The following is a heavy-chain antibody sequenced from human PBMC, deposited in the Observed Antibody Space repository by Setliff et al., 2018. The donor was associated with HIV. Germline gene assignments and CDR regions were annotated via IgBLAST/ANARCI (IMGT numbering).Heavy chain of an antibody. J-gene: IGHJ5*02. CDR1: GGSISSSAYY. CDR3: ASRIYYYDESRVLREEGFVP. V-gene: IGHV4-39*01. Sequence: SETLSLTCSVSGGSISSSAYYWGWIRQPPGKGLEWIGNIYYSGTTYYNPSLKSRVTISVDTSKNQFSLKLTSVTAADTAMYYCASRIYYYDESRVLREEGFVPWGQGTLVTVSS. CDR2: IYYSGTT. D-gene: IGHD3-22*01.